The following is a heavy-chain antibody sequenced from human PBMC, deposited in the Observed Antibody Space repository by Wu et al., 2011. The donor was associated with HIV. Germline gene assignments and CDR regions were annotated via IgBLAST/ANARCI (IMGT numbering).Heavy chain of an antibody. CDR3: ASPRDAWGSKERLGGFDI. CDR1: GGTLRKYA. D-gene: IGHD3-16*01. Sequence: QAQLVQSGAEVREPGSSVKVSCKASGGTLRKYAFSWVRQAPGQGLEWMGGIVPVLGGSNYARKFQGRVTITADESRTTVHMELSSLRSEDTAVYYCASPRDAWGSKERLGGFDIWGQGTMVTVSS. V-gene: IGHV1-69*11. CDR2: IVPVLGGS. J-gene: IGHJ3*02.